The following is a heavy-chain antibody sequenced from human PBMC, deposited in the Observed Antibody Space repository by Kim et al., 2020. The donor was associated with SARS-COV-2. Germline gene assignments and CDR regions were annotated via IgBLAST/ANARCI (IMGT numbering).Heavy chain of an antibody. V-gene: IGHV3-23*01. CDR2: ISGSGGST. CDR3: AKASDILTDHNWFDP. D-gene: IGHD3-9*01. CDR1: GFTFSSYA. Sequence: GGSLRLSCAASGFTFSSYAMSWVRQAPGKGLEWVSAISGSGGSTYYADSVKGRFTISRDNSKNTLYLQMNSLRAEDTAVYYCAKASDILTDHNWFDPWGQGTLVTVSS. J-gene: IGHJ5*02.